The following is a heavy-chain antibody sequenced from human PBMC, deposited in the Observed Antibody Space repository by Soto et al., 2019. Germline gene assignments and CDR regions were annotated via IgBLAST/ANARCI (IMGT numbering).Heavy chain of an antibody. CDR2: INHSGST. Sequence: SETLSLTCAVYGGSFSGYYWSWIRQPPGKGLEWIGEINHSGSTNYNPSLKSRVTISVDTSKNQFSLKLSSVTAADTAVYYCARGFGAGTTWYYYYYYGMDVWGQGNTVTVSS. CDR3: ARGFGAGTTWYYYYYYGMDV. J-gene: IGHJ6*02. CDR1: GGSFSGYY. D-gene: IGHD1-7*01. V-gene: IGHV4-34*01.